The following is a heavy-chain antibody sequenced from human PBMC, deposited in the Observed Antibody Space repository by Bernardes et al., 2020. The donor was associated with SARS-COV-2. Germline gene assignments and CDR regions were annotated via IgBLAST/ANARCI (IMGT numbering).Heavy chain of an antibody. V-gene: IGHV3-23*01. Sequence: GGSLRLSCAASGFTFSSYAMSWVRQAPGKGLEWVSAISGSGGSTYYADSVKGRFTISRDNSKNTLYLQMNSLRAEDTAVYYCAKEGRYSSSWNSYYYYGMDVWGQGTTVTVSS. J-gene: IGHJ6*02. CDR1: GFTFSSYA. D-gene: IGHD6-13*01. CDR2: ISGSGGST. CDR3: AKEGRYSSSWNSYYYYGMDV.